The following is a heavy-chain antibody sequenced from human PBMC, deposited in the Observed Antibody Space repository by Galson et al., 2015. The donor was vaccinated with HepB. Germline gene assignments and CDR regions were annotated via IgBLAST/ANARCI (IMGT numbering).Heavy chain of an antibody. J-gene: IGHJ4*02. CDR2: ITPFFGSE. Sequence: SVKVSCKASGGTFSTHTLSWVRQAPGQGLEWMGGITPFFGSENYAQKFQGRVTITADESTSTTYMEVRRLRSEDTALHYCTRQHDSSGYYPYWGQGTLVTVSS. V-gene: IGHV1-69*13. D-gene: IGHD3-22*01. CDR3: TRQHDSSGYYPY. CDR1: GGTFSTHT.